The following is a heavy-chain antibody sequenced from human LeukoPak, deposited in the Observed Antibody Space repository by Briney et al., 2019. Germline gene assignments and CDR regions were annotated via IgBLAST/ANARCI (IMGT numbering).Heavy chain of an antibody. CDR1: GYTFATYY. Sequence: ASVKVSCNASGYTFATYYIHWVRQAPGQGLEWMGIINPKTGITNYAQKFQGRVTITRDTSASTVYMDLGSLKSEDTAVYYCARGEDIVVVAAATIEYWGQGALVTVSS. J-gene: IGHJ4*02. D-gene: IGHD2-15*01. CDR3: ARGEDIVVVAAATIEY. CDR2: INPKTGIT. V-gene: IGHV1-46*01.